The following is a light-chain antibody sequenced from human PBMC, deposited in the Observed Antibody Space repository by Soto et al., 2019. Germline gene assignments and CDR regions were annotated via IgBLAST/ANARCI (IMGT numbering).Light chain of an antibody. Sequence: QSVLTQPASVSGSPGQSITISCSGTRSDIGSYNYVAWYQQFPGKTPKILIYGVSTRPSGVSSRFSGSKSGNTASLTISGLQAEDEADYYCISYTGSSTYYVFGSGTKVTVL. CDR1: RSDIGSYNY. V-gene: IGLV2-14*01. J-gene: IGLJ1*01. CDR2: GVS. CDR3: ISYTGSSTYYV.